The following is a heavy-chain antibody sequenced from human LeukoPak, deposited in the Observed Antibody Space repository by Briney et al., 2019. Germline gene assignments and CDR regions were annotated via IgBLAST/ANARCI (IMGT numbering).Heavy chain of an antibody. V-gene: IGHV4-61*01. CDR2: IYYSGST. CDR3: ARDDGGSWQTFDY. Sequence: PSETLSLTCTVSGGSISRSSYYWSWIRQPPGKGLEWIGYIYYSGSTNYNPSLKSRVTISVDTSKNQFSLKLSSVTAADTAVYYCARDDGGSWQTFDYWGQGTLVTVSS. J-gene: IGHJ4*02. D-gene: IGHD6-13*01. CDR1: GGSISRSSYY.